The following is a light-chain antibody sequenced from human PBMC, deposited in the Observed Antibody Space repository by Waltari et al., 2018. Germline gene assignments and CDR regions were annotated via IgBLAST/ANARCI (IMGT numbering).Light chain of an antibody. CDR3: QHRRNWPWT. J-gene: IGKJ1*01. V-gene: IGKV3-11*01. CDR2: DAS. Sequence: IVLIQSPATLSLSPGEKSTLPCRASPSVSGYLVWYQQQSGQAPRLLIYDASNRATGIPASFSGSGSGTDFTLTISSLEPEDFAIYYCQHRRNWPWTFGQGTKEEI. CDR1: PSVSGY.